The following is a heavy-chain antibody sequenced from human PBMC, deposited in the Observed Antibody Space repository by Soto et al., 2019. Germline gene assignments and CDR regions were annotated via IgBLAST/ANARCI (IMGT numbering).Heavy chain of an antibody. J-gene: IGHJ4*02. CDR2: IIPIFGTA. CDR1: GSTFGNYA. V-gene: IGHV1-69*12. CDR3: AGHHSGYSSAWGY. D-gene: IGHD6-19*01. Sequence: QVQLVQSGAEVKKPGSSVKVSCKASGSTFGNYAISWVRQAPGQGLEWMGGIIPIFGTANYAQNFQDRVTIAADASTSAAYMELSSLRSEDTAVYYCAGHHSGYSSAWGYWGQGTLVTVSS.